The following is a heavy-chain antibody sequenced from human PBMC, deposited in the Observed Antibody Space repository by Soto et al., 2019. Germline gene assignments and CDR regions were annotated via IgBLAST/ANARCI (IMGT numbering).Heavy chain of an antibody. CDR2: SIPIFGTA. CDR3: ARAPTVTTTWYFDL. D-gene: IGHD4-17*01. V-gene: IGHV1-69*13. CDR1: GGTFSSYA. Sequence: SVKGSCKASGGTFSSYAVSSVRQAPGQGREWMGRSIPIFGTADYAQKFEGRVTITSDESTSTAYMELSSLRSEETAVYYCARAPTVTTTWYFDLWGRGTLATVSS. J-gene: IGHJ2*01.